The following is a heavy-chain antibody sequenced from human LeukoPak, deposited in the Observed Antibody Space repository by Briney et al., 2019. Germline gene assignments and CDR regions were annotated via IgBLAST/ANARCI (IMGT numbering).Heavy chain of an antibody. Sequence: PGGSLRLSCAASGFTFSSYEMNWVRQAPGKGLEWVSYISGSGNTIYYADSVQGRFTISRDNAENSLYLQMNSLRDEDTAVYYCARETYSDYYFDYWGQGTLVTVSS. CDR1: GFTFSSYE. V-gene: IGHV3-48*03. CDR2: ISGSGNTI. CDR3: ARETYSDYYFDY. D-gene: IGHD5-12*01. J-gene: IGHJ4*02.